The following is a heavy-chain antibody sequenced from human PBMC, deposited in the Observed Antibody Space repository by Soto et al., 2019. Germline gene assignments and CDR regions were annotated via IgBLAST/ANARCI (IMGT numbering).Heavy chain of an antibody. CDR3: AREPRYYYDSSGYLNWFDP. D-gene: IGHD3-22*01. J-gene: IGHJ5*02. CDR1: GFTFSSYS. Sequence: EVQLVESGGGLVQPGGSLRLSCAASGFTFSSYSMNWVRQAPGKGLEWVSYISSSSSTIYYADSVKGRFTISRDNAKNSLYLQTNSLRDEDTAVYYCAREPRYYYDSSGYLNWFDPWGQGTLVTVSS. V-gene: IGHV3-48*02. CDR2: ISSSSSTI.